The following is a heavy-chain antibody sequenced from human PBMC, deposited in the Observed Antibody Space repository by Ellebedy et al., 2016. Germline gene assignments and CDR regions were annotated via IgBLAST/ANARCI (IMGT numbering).Heavy chain of an antibody. V-gene: IGHV3-21*01. Sequence: GGSLRLSCAASGTTVSSDYMNWVRQAPGKGLEWVSSISSSSSYIYYADSVKGRFTISRDNAKNSLYLQMNSLRAEDTAVYYCARDHYDILTGWTYYGMDVWGQGTTVTVSS. CDR3: ARDHYDILTGWTYYGMDV. CDR1: GTTVSSDY. J-gene: IGHJ6*02. D-gene: IGHD3-9*01. CDR2: ISSSSSYI.